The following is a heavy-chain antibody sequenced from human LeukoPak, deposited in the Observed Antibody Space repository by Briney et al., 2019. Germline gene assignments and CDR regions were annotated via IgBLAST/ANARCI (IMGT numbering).Heavy chain of an antibody. CDR3: TTIPRPAQYSSSWQDY. Sequence: PGGSLRLSCAASGFTFSNAWMSWVRHAPGKGLEWVGRIKSKTDGGTTDYAAPVKGRFTISRDDSKSTLYLQMNSLKTEDTAVYYCTTIPRPAQYSSSWQDYWGQGTLVTVSS. CDR1: GFTFSNAW. V-gene: IGHV3-15*01. D-gene: IGHD6-13*01. J-gene: IGHJ4*02. CDR2: IKSKTDGGTT.